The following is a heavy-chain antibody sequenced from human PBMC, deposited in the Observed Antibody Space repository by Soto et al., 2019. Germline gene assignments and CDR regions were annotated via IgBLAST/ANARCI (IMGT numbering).Heavy chain of an antibody. V-gene: IGHV3-21*01. D-gene: IGHD2-2*01. J-gene: IGHJ6*02. CDR2: ISSSISYI. Sequence: PGGSLRLSCAASGFTFSSYSMNWVRQAPGKGLEWVSSISSSISYIYYADSVKGRFTISRDNAKNSLYLQMNSLRAEDTAVYYCARDQYCSSTSCYRDYYYYGTDVLGQGTTVTGSS. CDR1: GFTFSSYS. CDR3: ARDQYCSSTSCYRDYYYYGTDV.